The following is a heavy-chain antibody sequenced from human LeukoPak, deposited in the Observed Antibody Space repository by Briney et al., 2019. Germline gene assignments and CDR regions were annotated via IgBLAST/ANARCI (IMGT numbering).Heavy chain of an antibody. J-gene: IGHJ4*02. CDR3: ARPNEGIAFDY. D-gene: IGHD6-13*01. Sequence: ETLSLTCTVSGGSISSSSYFWGWIRQPPGKGLEWVSVIFTAGSTFYADSVKGRFNISRDNSKNTLYLQMNSLRAEDTAVYYCARPNEGIAFDYWGQGTLVTVSS. V-gene: IGHV3-66*04. CDR2: IFTAGST. CDR1: GGSISSSSYF.